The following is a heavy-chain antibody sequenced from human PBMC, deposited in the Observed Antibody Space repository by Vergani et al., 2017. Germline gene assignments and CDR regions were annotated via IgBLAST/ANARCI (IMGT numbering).Heavy chain of an antibody. J-gene: IGHJ4*02. V-gene: IGHV3-33*01. CDR2: IWYDGSNK. Sequence: QVQLVESGGGVVQPGRSLRLSCAASGFTFSSYGMHWVRQAPGKGLEWVAVIWYDGSNKYYADSVKGRFTISRDNSKNTLYLQMNSLRAADTAVYYCASFSRDGYRGRDYWGQGTLVTVSS. CDR3: ASFSRDGYRGRDY. CDR1: GFTFSSYG. D-gene: IGHD5-24*01.